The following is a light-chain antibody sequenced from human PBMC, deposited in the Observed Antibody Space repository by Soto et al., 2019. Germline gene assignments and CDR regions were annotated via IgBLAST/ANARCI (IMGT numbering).Light chain of an antibody. CDR2: DAS. Sequence: EVVLTQSPATLSVSPGESATLSCRASQSVRSNLAWYQQRPGQAPRLLIYDASTRATDIPARFSGSGSGTDFTLTISSLQSEDFAVYYCQHYNNWPTFGLGTKVEIK. J-gene: IGKJ1*01. CDR3: QHYNNWPT. V-gene: IGKV3-15*01. CDR1: QSVRSN.